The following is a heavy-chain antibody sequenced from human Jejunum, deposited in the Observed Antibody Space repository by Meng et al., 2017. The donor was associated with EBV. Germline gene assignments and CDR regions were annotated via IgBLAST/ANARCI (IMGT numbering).Heavy chain of an antibody. CDR1: GYRFTTYF. CDR3: ARIRYGTGTDWFDP. D-gene: IGHD3-10*01. Sequence: QEQLGQAGTEVKKPGASVRVSCKASGYRFTTYFIHWVRQAPGQGLEWMGRINCNNGDTDYAQKFQDRVTMTRDTSITTAYMDLTGLTSNDTAFYYCARIRYGTGTDWFDPWGQGTLVTVSS. CDR2: INCNNGDT. J-gene: IGHJ5*02. V-gene: IGHV1-2*06.